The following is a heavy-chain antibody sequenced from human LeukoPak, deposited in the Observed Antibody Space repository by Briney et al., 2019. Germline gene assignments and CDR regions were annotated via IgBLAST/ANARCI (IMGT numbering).Heavy chain of an antibody. J-gene: IGHJ6*03. D-gene: IGHD3-3*01. CDR3: ARGIWSATRASYYMDV. V-gene: IGHV1-3*03. CDR1: GYTFSSNA. CDR2: INAGNADT. Sequence: GASVKVSCKASGYTFSSNAIHWVRQAPGRRPEWMGWINAGNADTRYSQDFQGRVTISRDTSASTAYMEFSSLTSEDMAVYFCARGIWSATRASYYMDVWGKGTTVTVSS.